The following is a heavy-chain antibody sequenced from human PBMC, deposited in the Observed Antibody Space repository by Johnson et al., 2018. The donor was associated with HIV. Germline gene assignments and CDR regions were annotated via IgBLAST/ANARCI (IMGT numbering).Heavy chain of an antibody. CDR2: IKSTSDDGTT. D-gene: IGHD1-26*01. J-gene: IGHJ3*02. Sequence: VQLVESGGGLVEPGGSLRLSCAASGFIFSDAWMNWLRQAPGKGLEWVGRIKSTSDDGTTDYATPVKGRFTISRDDSQDTLYLQLNSLRAEDTAVYYCARSYRSGSYHGGGWKAFDIWGQGTMVTVSS. V-gene: IGHV3-15*01. CDR3: ARSYRSGSYHGGGWKAFDI. CDR1: GFIFSDAW.